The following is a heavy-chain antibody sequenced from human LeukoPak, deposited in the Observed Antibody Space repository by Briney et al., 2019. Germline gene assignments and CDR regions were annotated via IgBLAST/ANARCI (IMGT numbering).Heavy chain of an antibody. V-gene: IGHV4-34*01. J-gene: IGHJ6*03. D-gene: IGHD5-18*01. CDR2: INHSGST. CDR3: ARHSRYSYGVYYYYYMDV. CDR1: GGSFSGYY. Sequence: PAESLSLTCAVYGGSFSGYYWSWIRQPPGKGLEWIGEINHSGSTNYNPSIKSRVTISVDTSKNQFSLKLSSVTAADTAVYYCARHSRYSYGVYYYYYMDVWGKGTTVTISS.